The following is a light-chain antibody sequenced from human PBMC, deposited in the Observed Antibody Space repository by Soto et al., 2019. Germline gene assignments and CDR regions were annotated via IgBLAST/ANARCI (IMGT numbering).Light chain of an antibody. J-gene: IGKJ4*01. CDR1: QSVSSY. CDR2: GAS. V-gene: IGKV3-15*01. Sequence: EIVMTQSPATLSVSPGERVTLSCRASQSVSSYLAWYQQKPGQAPRLLIYGASTRATGTPVRFSGSGSGTGFTLTISSLQSEDFVVYYCQQYNNGPLTFGGGTKV. CDR3: QQYNNGPLT.